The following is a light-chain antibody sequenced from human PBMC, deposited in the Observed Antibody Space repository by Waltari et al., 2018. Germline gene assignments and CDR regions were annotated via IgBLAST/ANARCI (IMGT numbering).Light chain of an antibody. CDR2: DTS. CDR3: QKYGDSPLT. CDR1: RRVASST. J-gene: IGKJ4*01. V-gene: IGKV3-20*01. Sequence: IVLTQSPGTLSLSRGERATLSCSTTRRVASSTLAWYQQKPGQAPRLLIYDTSGRAAGTPDRFSGSGSGTDFTLTISGLEPEDFAVYYCQKYGDSPLTFGGGTRVEV.